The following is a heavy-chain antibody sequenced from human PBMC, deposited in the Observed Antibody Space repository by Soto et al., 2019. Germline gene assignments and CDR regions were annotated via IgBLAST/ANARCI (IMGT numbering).Heavy chain of an antibody. CDR1: GGSISSGGYY. CDR2: IYYSGST. V-gene: IGHV4-31*03. D-gene: IGHD1-26*01. CDR3: AREGGIVGATAADY. J-gene: IGHJ4*02. Sequence: QVQLQESGPGLVKPSQTLSLTCTVSGGSISSGGYYWSWIRQHPGKGLEWIGYIYYSGSTYYNPSLXXXLXXSVDTSKNQFSLKLSSVTAADTAVYYCAREGGIVGATAADYWGQGTLVTVSS.